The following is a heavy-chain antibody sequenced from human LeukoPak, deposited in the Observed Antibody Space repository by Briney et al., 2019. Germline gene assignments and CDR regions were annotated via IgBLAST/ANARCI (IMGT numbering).Heavy chain of an antibody. CDR3: GGRRV. J-gene: IGHJ6*04. CDR1: GFTFSSYW. D-gene: IGHD3-16*01. CDR2: VRSKSDAGTM. Sequence: GGSLRLSCAASGFTFSSYWMSWARQAPGKGLEWVGRVRSKSDAGTMDYAAHLEGRFTISRDDSKNMVYLDMNSLKTEDTAVYYCGGRRVWGNGTVVTVSS. V-gene: IGHV3-15*01.